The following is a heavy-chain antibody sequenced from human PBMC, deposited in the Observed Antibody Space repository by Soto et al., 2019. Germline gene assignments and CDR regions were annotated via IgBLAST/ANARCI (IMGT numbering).Heavy chain of an antibody. CDR1: GGPISSYY. V-gene: IGHV4-59*01. Sequence: PSETLSLTCTVSGGPISSYYWSWIRQPPGKGQEWIGYIYYSGSTYYNPSLKSRVTISVDTPKNQFSLKLSSVAAADTAVYYCARAISSLDFYYYMDVWGKGTTVTVSS. J-gene: IGHJ6*03. CDR2: IYYSGST. CDR3: ARAISSLDFYYYMDV. D-gene: IGHD3-3*01.